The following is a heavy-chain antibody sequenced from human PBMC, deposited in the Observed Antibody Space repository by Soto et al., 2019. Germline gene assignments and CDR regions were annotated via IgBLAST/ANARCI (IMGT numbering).Heavy chain of an antibody. Sequence: GESLKISCQGSGYNCTDCWINGVRQVPGKGLEWLGRIDPGDSYTRYGPSFRGHVTMSLDKAINTVYLQWSSLKASDCAMYYCARYNYGITAHWVQGTLVTVSS. V-gene: IGHV5-10-1*01. D-gene: IGHD3-16*01. CDR1: GYNCTDCW. CDR2: IDPGDSYT. CDR3: ARYNYGITAH. J-gene: IGHJ4*02.